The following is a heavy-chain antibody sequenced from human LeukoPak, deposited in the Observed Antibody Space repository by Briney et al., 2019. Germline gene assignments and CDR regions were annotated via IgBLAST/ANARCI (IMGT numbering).Heavy chain of an antibody. CDR2: ISYDGSNK. Sequence: GGSLRLSCAASGFTFSSYAMHWVRQAPGKGLEWVAVISYDGSNKYYADSVKGRFTISRDNSKNTLYLQMNSLRAEDTAVYYCARDGTDYSSSWQLDYWGQGTLVTVSS. CDR1: GFTFSSYA. V-gene: IGHV3-30-3*01. J-gene: IGHJ4*02. CDR3: ARDGTDYSSSWQLDY. D-gene: IGHD6-13*01.